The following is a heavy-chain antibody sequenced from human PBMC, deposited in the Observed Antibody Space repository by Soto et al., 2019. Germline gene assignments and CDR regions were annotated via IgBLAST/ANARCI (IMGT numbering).Heavy chain of an antibody. D-gene: IGHD4-17*01. CDR3: AKGRGYGDYEPDYFQH. J-gene: IGHJ1*01. CDR2: ISGSGGST. Sequence: PGGALRLPWAAPGFTLCSYAITWGRPAPGEGLEWVSTISGSGGSTYYADSVKGRFTISRDNSKNTLNLQMNSLRAEDTAVYYCAKGRGYGDYEPDYFQHWGQGTMVTVSS. V-gene: IGHV3-23*01. CDR1: GFTLCSYA.